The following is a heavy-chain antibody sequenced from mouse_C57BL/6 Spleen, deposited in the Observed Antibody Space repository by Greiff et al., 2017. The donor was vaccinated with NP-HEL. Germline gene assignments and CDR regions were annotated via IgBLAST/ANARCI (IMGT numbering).Heavy chain of an antibody. D-gene: IGHD1-1*01. CDR3: ARGSSSSYWYFDV. V-gene: IGHV1-26*01. Sequence: EVQLQQSGPELVKPGASVKISCKASGYTFTDYYMNWVKQSHGKSLEWIGDINPNNGGTSYNQKFKGKATLTVDKSSSTAYMELRSLTSEDSAVYYCARGSSSSYWYFDVWGTGTTVTVSS. J-gene: IGHJ1*03. CDR1: GYTFTDYY. CDR2: INPNNGGT.